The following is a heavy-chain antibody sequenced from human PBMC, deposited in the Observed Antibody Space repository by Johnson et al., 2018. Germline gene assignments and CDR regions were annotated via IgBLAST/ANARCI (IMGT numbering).Heavy chain of an antibody. CDR3: ARYIDDFWSANYYYYGMDV. CDR2: ISSDGGST. J-gene: IGHJ6*02. V-gene: IGHV3-64*01. CDR1: GFTFSNYA. Sequence: VQLVESGGGLVQPGGSXRLSCAASGFTFSNYAIHWVRQAPGKGLECVSAISSDGGSTYYASSVKGRFTISRDNAKNSLYLQMNSLRAEDPAVYYCARYIDDFWSANYYYYGMDVWGQGTTVTVSS. D-gene: IGHD3-3*01.